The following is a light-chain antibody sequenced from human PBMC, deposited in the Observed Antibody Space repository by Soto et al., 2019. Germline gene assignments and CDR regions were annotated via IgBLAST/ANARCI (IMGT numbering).Light chain of an antibody. CDR2: GAS. CDR3: QHYGSSTYT. J-gene: IGKJ2*01. CDR1: QSVSSSF. Sequence: EIVLTQSPGTLSLSPGERAALSCRASQSVSSSFLAWYQQKPGQAPRLLIYGASSTSTGIPDRFTGSGSGTDFTLPISRLEPEDFAVYYCQHYGSSTYTFGQGTKLQIK. V-gene: IGKV3-20*01.